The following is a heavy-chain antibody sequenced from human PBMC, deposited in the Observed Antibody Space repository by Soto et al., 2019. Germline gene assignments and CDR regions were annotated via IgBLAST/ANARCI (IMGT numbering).Heavy chain of an antibody. Sequence: QVQLVESGGGVVQPGRSLRLSCAASGFTFSSYGMHWVRQAPGKGLEWVAVIWYDGSNKYYADSVKGRFTISRDNSKNTLYLQMNSLRAEDTAVYYCARDRAPDYGDEYFDYWGQGTLVTVSS. D-gene: IGHD4-17*01. CDR3: ARDRAPDYGDEYFDY. J-gene: IGHJ4*02. CDR2: IWYDGSNK. V-gene: IGHV3-33*01. CDR1: GFTFSSYG.